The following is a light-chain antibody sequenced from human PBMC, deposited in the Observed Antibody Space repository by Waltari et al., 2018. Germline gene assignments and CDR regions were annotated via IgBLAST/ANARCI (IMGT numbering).Light chain of an antibody. V-gene: IGKV4-1*01. CDR2: WAS. J-gene: IGKJ4*01. CDR1: QSVLYSSNNKNY. Sequence: DIVMTQSPDSLAASLGERATINCQSSQSVLYSSNNKNYLAWYQQEPGQPPKLLIYWASTRESGVPDRFSGSGSGTDFTLTISSLQAEDVAVYYCQQYYSTLTFGGGTKVEIK. CDR3: QQYYSTLT.